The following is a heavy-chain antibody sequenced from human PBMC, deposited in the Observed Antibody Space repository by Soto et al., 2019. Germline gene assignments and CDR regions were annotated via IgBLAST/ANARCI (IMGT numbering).Heavy chain of an antibody. CDR3: AAAAAGTRDFDY. CDR1: GFTFSDYY. CDR2: ISSSGSTI. D-gene: IGHD6-13*01. J-gene: IGHJ4*02. Sequence: PGGSLRLSCAASGFTFSDYYMSWIRQAPGKGLEWVSYISSSGSTIYYADSVKGRFTISRDNAKNSLYLQMNSLRDEDTAVYYCAAAAAGTRDFDYWGQGTLVTVSS. V-gene: IGHV3-11*04.